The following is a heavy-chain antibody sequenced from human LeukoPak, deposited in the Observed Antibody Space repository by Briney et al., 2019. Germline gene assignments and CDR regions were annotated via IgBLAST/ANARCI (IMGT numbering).Heavy chain of an antibody. J-gene: IGHJ5*01. CDR1: GFTFSSYG. CDR3: ARAPTVTTRVFAS. CDR2: IKQDGTET. V-gene: IGHV3-7*05. Sequence: GGSLRLSCAASGFTFSSYGMHWVRQAPGKGLEWVANIKQDGTETYYVDSLKGRFTISRDNAKNSLYLQLNSLRAEDTAVYYCARAPTVTTRVFASWGQGTLVTVSS. D-gene: IGHD4-17*01.